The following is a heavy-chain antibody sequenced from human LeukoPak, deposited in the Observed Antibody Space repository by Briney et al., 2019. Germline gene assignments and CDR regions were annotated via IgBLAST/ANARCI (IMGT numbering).Heavy chain of an antibody. J-gene: IGHJ4*02. CDR2: INHSGST. D-gene: IGHD2-2*02. CDR1: DGSFSGYY. V-gene: IGHV4-34*01. CDR3: ARGGQDIVVVPAAIPPRFDY. Sequence: PSETLSLTCAVYDGSFSGYYWSWIRQPPGKGLEWIGEINHSGSTNYNPSLKSRVTISVDTSKNQFPLMLSSVTAADTAVYYCARGGQDIVVVPAAIPPRFDYWGQGTLVTVSS.